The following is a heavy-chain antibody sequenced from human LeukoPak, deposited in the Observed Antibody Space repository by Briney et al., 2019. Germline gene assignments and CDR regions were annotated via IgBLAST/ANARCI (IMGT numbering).Heavy chain of an antibody. Sequence: SETLSLTCTVSGGSISSSSYYWGWIRQPPGKGLEWIGSIYYSGSTYYNPSLKSRVTISVDTSKNQFSLKLSSVTAADTAVYYCARADDSSGYYSRWGQGTLVTVSS. J-gene: IGHJ4*02. CDR3: ARADDSSGYYSR. CDR1: GGSISSSSYY. CDR2: IYYSGST. V-gene: IGHV4-39*07. D-gene: IGHD3-22*01.